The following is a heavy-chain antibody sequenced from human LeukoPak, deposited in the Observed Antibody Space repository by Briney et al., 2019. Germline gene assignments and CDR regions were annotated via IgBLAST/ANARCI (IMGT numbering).Heavy chain of an antibody. J-gene: IGHJ4*02. CDR3: ARGIAARPHY. CDR2: ISSSGSTI. D-gene: IGHD6-6*01. Sequence: GGSLRLSCATSGFIFSDYYMSWIRQAPGKGLEWVSFISSSGSTIYYADSVKGGFTISRDNAKNSLYLQMNSLRAEDTAIYYCARGIAARPHYWGQGTLVTVSS. CDR1: GFIFSDYY. V-gene: IGHV3-11*01.